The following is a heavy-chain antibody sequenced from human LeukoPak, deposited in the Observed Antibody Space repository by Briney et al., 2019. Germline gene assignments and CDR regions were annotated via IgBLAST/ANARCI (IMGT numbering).Heavy chain of an antibody. J-gene: IGHJ4*02. D-gene: IGHD6-19*01. V-gene: IGHV3-43*01. Sequence: GGSLRLSCAASGFTFDDYTMHWVRQAPGKGLEWVSLISWDAGRTYYADSVKGRFTISRDNSKNSLYLQMNSLRTEDTALYYCAKDIWAVAGYYFDYWGQGTLVTVSS. CDR3: AKDIWAVAGYYFDY. CDR1: GFTFDDYT. CDR2: ISWDAGRT.